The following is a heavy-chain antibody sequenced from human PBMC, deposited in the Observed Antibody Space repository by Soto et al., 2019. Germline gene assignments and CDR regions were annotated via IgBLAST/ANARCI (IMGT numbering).Heavy chain of an antibody. CDR1: GFTFSSYG. V-gene: IGHV3-30*18. CDR3: AKDQTYSSSWYGGVWFDP. Sequence: GGSLRLSCAASGFTFSSYGMHWVRQAPGKGLEWVAVISYDGSNKYYADSVKGRFTISRDNSKNTLYLQMNSLRAEDTAVYYCAKDQTYSSSWYGGVWFDPWGQGTLVTVFS. J-gene: IGHJ5*02. D-gene: IGHD6-13*01. CDR2: ISYDGSNK.